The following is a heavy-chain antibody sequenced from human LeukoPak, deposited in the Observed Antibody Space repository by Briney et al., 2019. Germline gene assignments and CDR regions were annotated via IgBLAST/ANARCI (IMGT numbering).Heavy chain of an antibody. Sequence: GGSLRLSCAASGFTFSSYGMHWVRQAPGKGLEWVAVIWYGGSNKYYADSVKGRFTISRDNSKNTLYLQMNSLRAEDTAVYYCATLSSGPTTPRYYFDYWGQGTLVTVSS. V-gene: IGHV3-33*01. CDR3: ATLSSGPTTPRYYFDY. CDR2: IWYGGSNK. CDR1: GFTFSSYG. J-gene: IGHJ4*02. D-gene: IGHD6-19*01.